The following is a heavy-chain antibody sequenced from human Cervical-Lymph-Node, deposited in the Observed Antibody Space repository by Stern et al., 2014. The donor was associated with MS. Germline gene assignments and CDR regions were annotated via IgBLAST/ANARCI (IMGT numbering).Heavy chain of an antibody. Sequence: QVQLQESGPGLVRPSETLSLTCHVSGGSVSSTHHYWDWIRQSPGKGLEWIGGIFSFGTTYYSPSLKSRVTISVDTSKNQLSLNLRSVAAADTAVYYCARRRVRVGVYGGNFFDLWGRGNLVTVSS. V-gene: IGHV4-39*01. D-gene: IGHD4-23*01. CDR1: GGSVSSTHHY. CDR3: ARRRVRVGVYGGNFFDL. J-gene: IGHJ4*02. CDR2: IFSFGTT.